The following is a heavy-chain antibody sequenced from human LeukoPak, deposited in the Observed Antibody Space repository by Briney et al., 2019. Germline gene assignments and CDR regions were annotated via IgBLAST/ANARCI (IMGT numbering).Heavy chain of an antibody. CDR1: GGSFSGYY. J-gene: IGHJ4*02. CDR2: INHSGST. Sequence: SETLSLTCAVYGGSFSGYYWSWIRQPPGKGLGWIGEINHSGSTNYNPSLKSRVTISVDTSKNQFSLKLSSVTAADTAVYYCARGKYYDFWSGYYNDYWGQGTLVTVSS. CDR3: ARGKYYDFWSGYYNDY. V-gene: IGHV4-34*01. D-gene: IGHD3-3*01.